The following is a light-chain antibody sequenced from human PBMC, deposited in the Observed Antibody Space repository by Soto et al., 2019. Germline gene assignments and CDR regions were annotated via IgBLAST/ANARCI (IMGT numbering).Light chain of an antibody. CDR3: RQYVSSVT. CDR2: GAS. Sequence: EIVLTQSPGSLSLSPGERATLSCRASQSVDSSFFAWYQKKPGQAPRLLIYGASKRATGIPDRFSGSGSGIDFTPTMSRLEPEDSAVYYCRQYVSSVTFGQGTKVEIK. V-gene: IGKV3-20*01. J-gene: IGKJ1*01. CDR1: QSVDSSF.